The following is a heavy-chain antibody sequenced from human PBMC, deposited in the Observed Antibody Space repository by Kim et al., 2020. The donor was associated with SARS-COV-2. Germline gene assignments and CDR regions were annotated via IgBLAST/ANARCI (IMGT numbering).Heavy chain of an antibody. D-gene: IGHD6-6*01. CDR2: ITSNSLYI. J-gene: IGHJ5*02. Sequence: GGSLRLSCAASGFTLSDYSMNWVRQAPGKGLEWVSSITSNSLYINYADSVKGRFTISRDNARNSLYLQMNSLRAEDTAVYYCARDDLRPSAARLYHWFDPWGQGTPVTVSS. CDR1: GFTLSDYS. V-gene: IGHV3-21*06. CDR3: ARDDLRPSAARLYHWFDP.